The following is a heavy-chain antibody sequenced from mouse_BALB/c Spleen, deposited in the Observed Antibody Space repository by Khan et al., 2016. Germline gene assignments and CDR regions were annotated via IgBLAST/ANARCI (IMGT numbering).Heavy chain of an antibody. CDR3: ARRYDYDVGYVDV. CDR2: ISIYYDNT. D-gene: IGHD2-4*01. CDR1: GYTFTDYA. J-gene: IGHJ1*01. Sequence: VQLQESGPELVRPGESVKISCKGSGYTFTDYAMHWVKQSHAKSLEWIGVISIYYDNTNYNQKFKGKATMTVDKSSSTAYMELARLTSEDSAIYYYARRYDYDVGYVDVWGAGTTVTVSS. V-gene: IGHV1S137*01.